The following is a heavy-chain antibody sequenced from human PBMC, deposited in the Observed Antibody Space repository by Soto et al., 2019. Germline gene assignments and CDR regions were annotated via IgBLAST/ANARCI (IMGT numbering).Heavy chain of an antibody. Sequence: ASVKVSCKASGGSFRNDAISWVRQAPGQGLEWMGDITPAFGTANYAQSLQGRITITADDSTSTVYMELSSLRFEDTAVYYCARGATIFGVAAYAYYEMEVWGQGTTVTVSS. J-gene: IGHJ6*02. CDR1: GGSFRNDA. CDR3: ARGATIFGVAAYAYYEMEV. V-gene: IGHV1-69*13. CDR2: ITPAFGTA. D-gene: IGHD3-3*01.